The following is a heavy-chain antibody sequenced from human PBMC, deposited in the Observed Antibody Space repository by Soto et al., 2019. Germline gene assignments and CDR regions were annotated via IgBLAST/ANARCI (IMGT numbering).Heavy chain of an antibody. V-gene: IGHV1-18*01. CDR2: ISAYNGNT. D-gene: IGHD2-2*01. CDR3: AREGYCSSTSCYAPYYYGMDV. CDR1: GYTFTSYG. J-gene: IGHJ6*02. Sequence: QVQLVQSGAEVKKPGASVKVSCKASGYTFTSYGISWVRQAPGQGLEWMGWISAYNGNTNYAQKLQGRVTMTTDTSTSTAYMELRSLRSDDTAVYYCAREGYCSSTSCYAPYYYGMDVWGQGTTVTVSS.